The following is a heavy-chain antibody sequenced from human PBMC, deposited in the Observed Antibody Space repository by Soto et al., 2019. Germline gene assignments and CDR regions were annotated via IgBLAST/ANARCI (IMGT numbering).Heavy chain of an antibody. Sequence: GGSLRLSCAASGFTFSSYGMHWVRQAPGKGLEWVAVIWDDGSNKYYADSVKGRFTISRDNSKNTLYLQMNSLRAEDTAVYYCARTRGGSLYYFDYWGQGTLVTVSS. J-gene: IGHJ4*02. CDR1: GFTFSSYG. V-gene: IGHV3-33*01. CDR3: ARTRGGSLYYFDY. D-gene: IGHD1-26*01. CDR2: IWDDGSNK.